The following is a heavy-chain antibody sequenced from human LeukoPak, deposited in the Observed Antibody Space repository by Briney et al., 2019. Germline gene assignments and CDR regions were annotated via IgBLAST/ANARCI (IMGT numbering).Heavy chain of an antibody. CDR2: IRYDGSNK. J-gene: IGHJ4*02. Sequence: GGSLRLSCAASGFTFSSYGMHWVRQAPGKGLEWVAFIRYDGSNKYYADSVKGRFTISRDNSKNTLYLQMNSLRAEDTAVYYCAKDLTSSSMAARPLYYFDYWGQGTLVTVSS. CDR3: AKDLTSSSMAARPLYYFDY. CDR1: GFTFSSYG. V-gene: IGHV3-30*02. D-gene: IGHD6-6*01.